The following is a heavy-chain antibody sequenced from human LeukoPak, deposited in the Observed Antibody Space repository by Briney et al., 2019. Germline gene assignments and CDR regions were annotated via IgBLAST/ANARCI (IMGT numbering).Heavy chain of an antibody. CDR3: ARQAGMFTTFDF. CDR2: ISYSGST. Sequence: SETLSLTCTVSSGSISTYYWTWIRQPPGKGLEWIGYISYSGSTNYKPSLARRITISLDTSKNQFSLEMRSMTAADTAIYYCARQAGMFTTFDFWGPGTLVTVSS. V-gene: IGHV4-59*08. D-gene: IGHD3-22*01. CDR1: SGSISTYY. J-gene: IGHJ4*02.